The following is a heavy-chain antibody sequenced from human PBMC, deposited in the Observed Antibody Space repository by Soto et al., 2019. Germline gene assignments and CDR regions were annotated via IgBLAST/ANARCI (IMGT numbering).Heavy chain of an antibody. Sequence: PGGSLRLSCAASGFTFSDYYMSRIRQAPGKGLEWVSYMSSSSSYTNYADSVKGRFTISRDNAKNSLYLQMNSLRAEDTAVYYCARDADILTGSDAFDIWGQGTMVTVSS. J-gene: IGHJ3*02. V-gene: IGHV3-11*05. D-gene: IGHD3-9*01. CDR2: MSSSSSYT. CDR3: ARDADILTGSDAFDI. CDR1: GFTFSDYY.